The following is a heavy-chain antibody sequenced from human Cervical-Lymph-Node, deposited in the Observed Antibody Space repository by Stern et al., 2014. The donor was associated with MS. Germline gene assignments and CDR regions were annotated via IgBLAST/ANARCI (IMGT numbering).Heavy chain of an antibody. J-gene: IGHJ6*02. CDR3: ARAVEPPAMGYYFTMDV. Sequence: QVQLQESGPGLVKPSQTLSLTCSVSGGSISSGSYSWSWIRQHPGKGLEWIGYMFYSGTTHYNPSLRSRVSISVDTSKNQFSLKLTSVTAADTAVYYCARAVEPPAMGYYFTMDVWGQGTTVTVSS. CDR2: MFYSGTT. D-gene: IGHD2-2*01. CDR1: GGSISSGSYS. V-gene: IGHV4-31*03.